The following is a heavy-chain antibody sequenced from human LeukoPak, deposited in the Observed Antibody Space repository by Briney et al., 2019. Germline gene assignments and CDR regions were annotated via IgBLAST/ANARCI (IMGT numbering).Heavy chain of an antibody. D-gene: IGHD6-19*01. CDR1: GYTFTSYG. V-gene: IGHV1-18*01. J-gene: IGHJ4*02. Sequence: ASVKVSCKASGYTFTSYGISWVRQAPGQGLEWMGWISAYNGNTNYAQKLQGRVTMTTDTSTSTVYMELRSLRSDDTAVYYCATSAVAGTPYFDYWGQGTLVTVSS. CDR3: ATSAVAGTPYFDY. CDR2: ISAYNGNT.